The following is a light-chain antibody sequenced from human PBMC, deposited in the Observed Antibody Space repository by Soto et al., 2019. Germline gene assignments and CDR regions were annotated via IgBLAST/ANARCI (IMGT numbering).Light chain of an antibody. J-gene: IGLJ1*01. CDR2: GVS. Sequence: QSALTQPASVSGSPGQSITISCAGTSSDIGGSNYVSWYQQHPGKAPKLMIYGVSNRPSGVSNRFSGSKSGNTASLTISGLQAEDEADYFCYSCRSSSSTFHVFGTGTKLTVL. CDR1: SSDIGGSNY. V-gene: IGLV2-14*03. CDR3: YSCRSSSSTFHV.